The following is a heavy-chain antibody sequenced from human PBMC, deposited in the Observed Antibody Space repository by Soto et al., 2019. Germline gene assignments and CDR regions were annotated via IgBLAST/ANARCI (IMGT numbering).Heavy chain of an antibody. CDR1: GYTFTNFG. CDR2: ISTYNGHT. V-gene: IGHV1-18*01. Sequence: QVQLVQSGAEVKKLGASVKVSCKASGYTFTNFGISWVRQAPGQGLEWKGWISTYNGHTTSAQQLQGRLTMTTDTSTSTASMELRSLRSDDAAVYFCARDWGQQWLAYGLDVWGQGTTVTVSS. J-gene: IGHJ6*02. CDR3: ARDWGQQWLAYGLDV. D-gene: IGHD6-19*01.